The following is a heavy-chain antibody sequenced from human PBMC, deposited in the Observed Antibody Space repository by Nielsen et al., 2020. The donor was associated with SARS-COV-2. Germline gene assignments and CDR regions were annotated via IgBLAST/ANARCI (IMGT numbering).Heavy chain of an antibody. D-gene: IGHD5-18*01. Sequence: SETLSLTCTVSGGSISSSSYYWGWIRQPPGKGLEWIGSIYYSGSTYYNPSLKSRVTISVDTSKNQFSLKLNSVTAADTAVYYCASHRRGYSEDYGMDVWGQGTTVTVSS. CDR2: IYYSGST. V-gene: IGHV4-39*01. CDR3: ASHRRGYSEDYGMDV. J-gene: IGHJ6*02. CDR1: GGSISSSSYY.